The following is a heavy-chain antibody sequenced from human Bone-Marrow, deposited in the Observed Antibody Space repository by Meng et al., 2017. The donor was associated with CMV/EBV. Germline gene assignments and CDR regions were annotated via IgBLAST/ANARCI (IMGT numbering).Heavy chain of an antibody. J-gene: IGHJ6*02. D-gene: IGHD3-3*01. V-gene: IGHV4-61*05. CDR3: ARAGPKYYGAYYYYGMDV. CDR2: IYYSGST. Sequence: SETLSLTCTVSGGSISSSSYYWGWIRQPPGKGLEWIGYIYYSGSTNYNPSLKSRVTISVDTSKNQFSLKLSSVTAADTAVYYCARAGPKYYGAYYYYGMDVWGQGTTVTSP. CDR1: GGSISSSSYY.